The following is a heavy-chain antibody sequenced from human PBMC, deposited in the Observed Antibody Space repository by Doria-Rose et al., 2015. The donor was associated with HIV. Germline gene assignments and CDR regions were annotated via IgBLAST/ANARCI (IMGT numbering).Heavy chain of an antibody. V-gene: IGHV2-26*01. D-gene: IGHD6-13*01. Sequence: QVTLKESGPVLAKPTETLTLTCTVSGVSLSSPGMGVSWIRQPPGKALEWLANIVSDDERSYKTSLKSRLTISRCTSKSQVVLTMTDMDPVDTATYYCARIKSSRWYHKYYFDFWGQGTLVIVSA. J-gene: IGHJ4*02. CDR3: ARIKSSRWYHKYYFDF. CDR2: IVSDDER. CDR1: GVSLSSPGMG.